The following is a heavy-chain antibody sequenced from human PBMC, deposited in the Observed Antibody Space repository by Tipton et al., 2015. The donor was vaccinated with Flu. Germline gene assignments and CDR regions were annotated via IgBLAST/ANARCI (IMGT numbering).Heavy chain of an antibody. CDR2: IYHTGST. CDR3: ARVKSGARDYFDY. Sequence: TLSLTCTVSGDSISGSYYWGWIRQAPGKGLEWIGNIYHTGSTYHNPSLKSRVTMSVDTSKNQFSLKLSAVTAADTAVYYCARVKSGARDYFDYWGQGTLVTVSS. D-gene: IGHD1-26*01. V-gene: IGHV4-38-2*02. J-gene: IGHJ4*02. CDR1: GDSISGSYY.